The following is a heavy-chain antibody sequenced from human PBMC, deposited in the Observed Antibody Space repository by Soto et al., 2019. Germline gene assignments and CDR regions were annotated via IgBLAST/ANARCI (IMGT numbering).Heavy chain of an antibody. CDR3: ARDGNTAMAFFDY. Sequence: PGGSLRLSCAASGFTFSSYGMHWVRQAPGKGLEWVAVIWYDGSNKYYADSVKGRFTISRDNPKNTLYLQMNSLRAEDTAVYYCARDGNTAMAFFDYWGQGTLVTVSS. D-gene: IGHD5-18*01. CDR1: GFTFSSYG. CDR2: IWYDGSNK. V-gene: IGHV3-33*01. J-gene: IGHJ4*02.